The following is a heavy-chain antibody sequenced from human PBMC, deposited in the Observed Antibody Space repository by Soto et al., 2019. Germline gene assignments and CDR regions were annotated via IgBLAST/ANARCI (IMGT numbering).Heavy chain of an antibody. V-gene: IGHV1-18*01. CDR3: ARDKVVVVVAATGGPVYYYYGMDV. D-gene: IGHD2-15*01. CDR2: ISAYNGNT. J-gene: IGHJ6*02. Sequence: ASVKVSCKASGYTFTSYGISWVRQAPGQGLEWMGWISAYNGNTNYAQKLQGRVTMTTDTSTSTAYMELRSLRSDDTAVYYCARDKVVVVVAATGGPVYYYYGMDVWGQGTTVTVSS. CDR1: GYTFTSYG.